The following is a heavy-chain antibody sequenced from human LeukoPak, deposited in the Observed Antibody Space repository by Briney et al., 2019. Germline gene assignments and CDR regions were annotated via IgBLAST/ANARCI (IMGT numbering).Heavy chain of an antibody. V-gene: IGHV4-59*01. D-gene: IGHD3-10*01. CDR3: ARDTIVRGGISRGGGFDP. Sequence: SETLSLTCTVSGGSISSYYWSWIRQPPGKGLEWIGYIYYSGSTNYNPSLESRVTISVDTSKNQFSLKLSSVTAADTAVYYCARDTIVRGGISRGGGFDPWGQGTLVTVSS. CDR1: GGSISSYY. CDR2: IYYSGST. J-gene: IGHJ5*02.